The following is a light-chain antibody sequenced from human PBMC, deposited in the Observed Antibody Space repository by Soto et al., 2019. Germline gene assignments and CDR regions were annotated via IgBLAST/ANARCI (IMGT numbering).Light chain of an antibody. Sequence: QSVLTQPPSASGTPGQRVTISCFGRNSNIGSNSVYWYHQFPGTAPKLLIYYSNQRPSGVPDRFSGSKSVTSASLAISGLRSGDEADYYCAAWDDSLSGWVFGGGTKVTVL. V-gene: IGLV1-47*02. J-gene: IGLJ3*02. CDR3: AAWDDSLSGWV. CDR1: NSNIGSNS. CDR2: YSN.